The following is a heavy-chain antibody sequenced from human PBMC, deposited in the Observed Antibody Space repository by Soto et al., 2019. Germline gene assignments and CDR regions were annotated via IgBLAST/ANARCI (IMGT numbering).Heavy chain of an antibody. D-gene: IGHD6-19*01. Sequence: ASVKVSCKASGYTFTAYYIHWVRQAPGQGLEWMGWINPNSGDTNYTQKFQGWVTMTRDTSISTAYMELSRLRSDDTAVYYCATSRISIAVAGETEYYFDYWGQGTLVTISS. V-gene: IGHV1-2*04. CDR2: INPNSGDT. J-gene: IGHJ4*02. CDR1: GYTFTAYY. CDR3: ATSRISIAVAGETEYYFDY.